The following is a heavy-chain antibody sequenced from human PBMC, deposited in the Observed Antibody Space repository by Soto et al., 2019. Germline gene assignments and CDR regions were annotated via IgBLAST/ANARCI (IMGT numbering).Heavy chain of an antibody. J-gene: IGHJ6*02. CDR2: IDPSDSYT. Sequence: GESLKISCEGSGYRFTNYWIGWVRQMPGKGLEWMGRIDPSDSYTNYSPSFQGHVTISADKSISTAYLQWSSLKASDTAMYYCAAERLPYGMDVWGQGTTVTVSS. CDR1: GYRFTNYW. V-gene: IGHV5-10-1*01. CDR3: AAERLPYGMDV. D-gene: IGHD1-1*01.